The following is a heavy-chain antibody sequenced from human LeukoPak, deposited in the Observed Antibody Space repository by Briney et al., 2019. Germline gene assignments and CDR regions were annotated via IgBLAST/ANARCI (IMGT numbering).Heavy chain of an antibody. CDR1: GFTFSSYW. V-gene: IGHV3-7*01. CDR3: AGGGGGATFY. D-gene: IGHD1-26*01. J-gene: IGHJ4*02. Sequence: GGSLRLSCAASGFTFSSYWMSWVRQAPGKGLEWVANIKQDGSERYYVDSVKGRFTISRDNAKNSLYLQMNSLRAEDTAVDYGAGGGGGATFYWGQGTLVTVSS. CDR2: IKQDGSER.